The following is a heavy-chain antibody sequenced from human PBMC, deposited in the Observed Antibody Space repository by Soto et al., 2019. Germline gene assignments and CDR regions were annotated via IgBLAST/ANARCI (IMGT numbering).Heavy chain of an antibody. CDR2: MNPNSGNT. CDR1: GYTFSSYD. Sequence: ASVKVSCKASGYTFSSYDIDWVRQATGQGLEWMGWMNPNSGNTGYAQKFQGRVTMTRNTSISTAYMELSSLRSEDTAVYYCARGRYFTIFGVVAGRRGMDVWGQGTTVTVSS. V-gene: IGHV1-8*02. D-gene: IGHD3-3*01. CDR3: ARGRYFTIFGVVAGRRGMDV. J-gene: IGHJ6*02.